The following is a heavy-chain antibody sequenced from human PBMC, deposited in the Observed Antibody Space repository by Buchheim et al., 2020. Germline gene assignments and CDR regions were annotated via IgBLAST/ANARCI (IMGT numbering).Heavy chain of an antibody. CDR2: IWHDGSNT. V-gene: IGHV3-33*01. D-gene: IGHD6-19*01. CDR1: GFTFSTHA. J-gene: IGHJ4*02. CDR3: TRDPPYSGWSFDY. Sequence: QVQLVESGGGAVQPGRSLRFSCAASGFTFSTHAMHWVRQAPGKGLEWVTMIWHDGSNTHYAESVRGRFTISRDNSRDTVYLQMNSLRVEDTAVYYCTRDPPYSGWSFDYWGQGTL.